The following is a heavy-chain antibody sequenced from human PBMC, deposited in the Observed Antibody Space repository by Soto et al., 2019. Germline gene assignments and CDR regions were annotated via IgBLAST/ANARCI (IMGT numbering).Heavy chain of an antibody. J-gene: IGHJ4*02. CDR2: MQPSTGRT. CDR3: SRGVSAGVEY. CDR1: GYSFTSLD. Sequence: QVQLVQSGAEVREPGASVKVSCKASGYSFTSLDITWVRQTAGQGLEGMGWMQPSTGRTGYAQKFQGRVNLARDTSINKAYMELTTLTSADTAFYSCSRGVSAGVEYWGQGNLVTVSS. V-gene: IGHV1-8*01. D-gene: IGHD1-26*01.